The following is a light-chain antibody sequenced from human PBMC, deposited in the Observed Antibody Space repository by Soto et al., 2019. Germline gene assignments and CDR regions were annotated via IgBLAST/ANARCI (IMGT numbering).Light chain of an antibody. V-gene: IGLV1-40*01. CDR2: GNS. Sequence: QSVLTQPPSVSGAPGQSVTISCTGGSSNIGAVYDVHWYQQLPGTAPKLLIYGNSNRPSGVPDRFSGSKSGTSASLAITGLQAEDEADYYCQSYDSSLSGSVFGGGTKLTVL. J-gene: IGLJ2*01. CDR1: SSNIGAVYD. CDR3: QSYDSSLSGSV.